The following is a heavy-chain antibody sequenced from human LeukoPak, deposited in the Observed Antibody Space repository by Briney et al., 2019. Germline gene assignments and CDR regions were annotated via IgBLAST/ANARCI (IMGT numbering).Heavy chain of an antibody. Sequence: GGSLRLSCAASGFTFSSYSMNWVRQAPGKGLEWVSSISSSSSYIYYADSVKGRFTISRDNAKNSLYLQMNSLRAEDTAVYYCARVASIAAAGTLWYYYYYYMDVWGKGTTVTISS. V-gene: IGHV3-21*01. CDR1: GFTFSSYS. CDR3: ARVASIAAAGTLWYYYYYYMDV. CDR2: ISSSSSYI. J-gene: IGHJ6*03. D-gene: IGHD6-13*01.